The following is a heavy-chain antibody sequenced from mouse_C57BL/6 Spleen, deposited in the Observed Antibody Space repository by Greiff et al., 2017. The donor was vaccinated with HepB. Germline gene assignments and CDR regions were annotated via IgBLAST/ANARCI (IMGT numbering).Heavy chain of an antibody. D-gene: IGHD2-1*01. CDR3: ARRGDYGNYGYFDV. Sequence: VQLQQPGAELVKPGASVKMSCKASGYTFTSYWITWVKQRPGQGLEWIGDIYPGSGSTNYNEKFKSKATLTVDTSSSTAYMQLSSLTSEDSAVYYCARRGDYGNYGYFDVWGTGTTVTVSS. CDR2: IYPGSGST. V-gene: IGHV1-55*01. CDR1: GYTFTSYW. J-gene: IGHJ1*03.